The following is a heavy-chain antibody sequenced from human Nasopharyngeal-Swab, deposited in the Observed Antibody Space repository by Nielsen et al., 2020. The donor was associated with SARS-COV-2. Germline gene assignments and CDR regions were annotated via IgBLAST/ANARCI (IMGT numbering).Heavy chain of an antibody. CDR3: AREWDYYGSGSFGAFDI. V-gene: IGHV3-7*03. Sequence: GSLRLSCAASGFTFSGYWMSWVRQAPGKGLEWVANIKQDGSEKYYVDSVKGRFTISRDNAKNSLYLQMNSLRAEDTAVYYCAREWDYYGSGSFGAFDIWGQGTMVTVSS. J-gene: IGHJ3*02. CDR1: GFTFSGYW. CDR2: IKQDGSEK. D-gene: IGHD3-10*01.